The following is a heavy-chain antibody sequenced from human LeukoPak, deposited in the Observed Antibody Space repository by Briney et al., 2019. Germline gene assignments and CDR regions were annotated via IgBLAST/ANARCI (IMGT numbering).Heavy chain of an antibody. CDR3: ARRAYGSGSFNRYYFDY. D-gene: IGHD3-10*01. CDR1: GGSISNYC. Sequence: SETLSLTCTVSGGSISNYCWSWIRQPPGKGLEWIGYIYYSGSTNYNPSLKSRVTISVDTSKNQFSLKLNSVTAADTAVYHCARRAYGSGSFNRYYFDYWGQGTLVAVSS. V-gene: IGHV4-59*08. J-gene: IGHJ4*02. CDR2: IYYSGST.